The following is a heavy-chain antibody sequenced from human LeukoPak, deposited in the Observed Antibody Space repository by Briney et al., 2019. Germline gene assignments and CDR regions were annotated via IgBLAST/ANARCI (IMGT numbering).Heavy chain of an antibody. J-gene: IGHJ4*02. Sequence: QPGGSLRLSCAASGFTFSSYGIHWVRQAPGKGLEWVAVISYDGSNKYYADSVKGRFTISRDNSKNTLFLQMNSLRPDDAAVYYCAKDAVTTLDYWGQGTLVTVSS. CDR2: ISYDGSNK. CDR3: AKDAVTTLDY. V-gene: IGHV3-30*18. D-gene: IGHD4-17*01. CDR1: GFTFSSYG.